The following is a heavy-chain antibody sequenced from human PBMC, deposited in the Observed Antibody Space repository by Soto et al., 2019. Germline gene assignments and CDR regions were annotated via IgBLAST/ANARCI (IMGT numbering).Heavy chain of an antibody. CDR1: GGSISSYY. CDR3: ASDLIQMTPYYYYCMDV. D-gene: IGHD5-18*01. CDR2: IYYSGST. Sequence: PSETLSLTCTVSGGSISSYYWSWIRQPPGKGLEWIGYIYYSGSTNYNPSLKSRVTISVDTSKNQFSLKLSSVTAADTAVYYCASDLIQMTPYYYYCMDVWGQGTTVTVSS. V-gene: IGHV4-59*01. J-gene: IGHJ6*02.